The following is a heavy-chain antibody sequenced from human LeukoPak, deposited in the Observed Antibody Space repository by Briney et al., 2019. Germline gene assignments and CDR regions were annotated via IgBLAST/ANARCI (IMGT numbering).Heavy chain of an antibody. V-gene: IGHV4-59*01. Sequence: PSETLSLTCTVSGGSISSYYWSWIRQPPGKGLEWIGYIYYSGSTNYNPSLKSRVTISVDTSKNQFSLKLSSVTAADTAVYYCARDGTYYYGSGTMVYWFDPWGQGTLVTVSS. J-gene: IGHJ5*02. D-gene: IGHD3-10*01. CDR2: IYYSGST. CDR1: GGSISSYY. CDR3: ARDGTYYYGSGTMVYWFDP.